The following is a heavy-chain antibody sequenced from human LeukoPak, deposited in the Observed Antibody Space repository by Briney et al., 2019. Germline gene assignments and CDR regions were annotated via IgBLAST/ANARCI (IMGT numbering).Heavy chain of an antibody. D-gene: IGHD6-13*01. CDR3: AKAYIASAGSSWDFFDY. V-gene: IGHV3-30-3*01. Sequence: GGSLRLSCAASGFTFSSYAMHWVRQAPGKGLEWVAVISYDGSNKYYADSVKGRFTISRDNSKNTLYLQMNSLRAEDTAVYYCAKAYIASAGSSWDFFDYWGQGTLVTVSS. CDR1: GFTFSSYA. CDR2: ISYDGSNK. J-gene: IGHJ4*02.